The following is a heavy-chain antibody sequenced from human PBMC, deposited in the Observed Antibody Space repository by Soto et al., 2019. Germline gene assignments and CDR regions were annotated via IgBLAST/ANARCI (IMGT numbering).Heavy chain of an antibody. CDR2: ISGSGRGSRP. D-gene: IGHD3-16*01. Sequence: GGSLRLSCVEPGFNFSNYAVAWVRQAPGKGLEWVSSISGSGRGSRPYYADSVQGRFTISRDHSKNIVSLQMDSLRVDDTAVYYCTVERSLVSFLFDYWGPGTVVTVAS. CDR3: TVERSLVSFLFDY. CDR1: GFNFSNYA. J-gene: IGHJ4*02. V-gene: IGHV3-23*01.